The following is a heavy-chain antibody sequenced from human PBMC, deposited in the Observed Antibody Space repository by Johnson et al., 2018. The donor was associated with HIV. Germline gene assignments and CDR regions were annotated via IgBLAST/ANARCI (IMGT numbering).Heavy chain of an antibody. CDR1: GFTFSSYG. CDR3: TKDQSWIGTGHDTFDI. Sequence: QVQLVESGGGVAQPGRSLRLSCAASGFTFSSYGMHWVRQAPGKGLEWVAYISYDESNKYYADSVKGRFTISGDNSKNTLYLQMSSLGAEDTAEYYCTKDQSWIGTGHDTFDIWGQGTMVTVSA. J-gene: IGHJ3*02. V-gene: IGHV3-30*18. CDR2: ISYDESNK. D-gene: IGHD1-1*01.